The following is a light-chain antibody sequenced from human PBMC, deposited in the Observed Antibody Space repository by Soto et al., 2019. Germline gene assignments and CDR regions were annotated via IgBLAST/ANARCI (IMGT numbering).Light chain of an antibody. V-gene: IGKV3-20*01. CDR3: QQYNTWPRT. CDR2: GTG. Sequence: EIVLTQSPGTLSLSPGQRATLSCRASQSVSSSYLAWYQHKRGQAPRLLMFGTGSRATGIPDRFTASGSGTEFTLTISSLQSEDFGVYYCQQYNTWPRTFGHGTKVDIK. CDR1: QSVSSSY. J-gene: IGKJ1*01.